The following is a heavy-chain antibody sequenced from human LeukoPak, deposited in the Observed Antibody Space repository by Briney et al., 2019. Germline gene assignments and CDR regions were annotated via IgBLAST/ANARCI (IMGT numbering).Heavy chain of an antibody. CDR3: ARDYIGYCSSTSCPGGY. D-gene: IGHD2-2*01. CDR2: IIPIFGTA. J-gene: IGHJ4*02. Sequence: GASVKVSCKASGYTFTSYYMHWVRQAPGQGLEWMGGIIPIFGTANYAQKFQGRVTITADESTSTAYMELSSLRSEDTAVYYCARDYIGYCSSTSCPGGYWGQGTLVTVSS. V-gene: IGHV1-69*13. CDR1: GYTFTSYY.